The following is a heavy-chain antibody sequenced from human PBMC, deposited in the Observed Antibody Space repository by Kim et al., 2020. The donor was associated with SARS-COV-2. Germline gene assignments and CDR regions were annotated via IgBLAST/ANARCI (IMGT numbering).Heavy chain of an antibody. CDR1: GFTFSSYA. CDR3: ARASIVVVPAAYFDY. CDR2: ISYDGSNK. Sequence: GGSLRLSCAASGFTFSSYAMHWVRQAPGKGLEWVAVISYDGSNKYYADSVKGRFTISRDNSKNTLYLQMNSLRAEDTAVYYCARASIVVVPAAYFDYWGQGTLVTVSS. D-gene: IGHD2-2*01. J-gene: IGHJ4*02. V-gene: IGHV3-30*04.